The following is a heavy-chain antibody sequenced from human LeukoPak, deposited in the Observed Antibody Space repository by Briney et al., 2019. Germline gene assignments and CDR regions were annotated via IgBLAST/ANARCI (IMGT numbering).Heavy chain of an antibody. CDR2: IYYSGST. J-gene: IGHJ4*02. CDR3: ARGALWFGELLSN. Sequence: PSETLSLTCTVSGGSISSYYWSWIRQPPGKGLEWIGYIYYSGSTNYNPSLKSRVTISVDTSKNQFSLKLSSVTAADTAVYYCARGALWFGELLSNWGQGTLVTVSS. CDR1: GGSISSYY. V-gene: IGHV4-59*01. D-gene: IGHD3-10*01.